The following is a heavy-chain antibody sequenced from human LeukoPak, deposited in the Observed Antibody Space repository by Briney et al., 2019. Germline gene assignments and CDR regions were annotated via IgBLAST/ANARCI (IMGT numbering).Heavy chain of an antibody. CDR2: IYHSGSP. J-gene: IGHJ4*02. V-gene: IGHV4-4*02. Sequence: SGTLSLTCAVSGGSISSNNWWGWVRQPPGKGLEWIGEIYHSGSPNYNPSLKSRVTISVDKSRNHFSLNLSSVTAADTAVYYCARVNINNWHSCDYWGQGTLVTVSS. CDR3: ARVNINNWHSCDY. D-gene: IGHD1-1*01. CDR1: GGSISSNNW.